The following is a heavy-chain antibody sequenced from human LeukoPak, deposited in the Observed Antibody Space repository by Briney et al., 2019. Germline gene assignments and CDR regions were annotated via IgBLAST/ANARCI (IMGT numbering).Heavy chain of an antibody. CDR2: IKSKTDGGTT. V-gene: IGHV3-15*01. Sequence: GGSLRLSCVASGLTFSNAWMSWVRQAPGKGLEWVGRIKSKTDGGTTDYAAPVKGRFTISRDDSKNTLYLQMNSLKTEDTAVYYCSGSGSYSGFDYWGQGTLVTVSS. CDR1: GLTFSNAW. D-gene: IGHD1-26*01. CDR3: SGSGSYSGFDY. J-gene: IGHJ4*02.